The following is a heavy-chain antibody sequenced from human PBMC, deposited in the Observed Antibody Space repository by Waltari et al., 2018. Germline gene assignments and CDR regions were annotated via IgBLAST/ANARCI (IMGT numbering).Heavy chain of an antibody. D-gene: IGHD6-19*01. CDR3: AHRRLGQWLSFDF. CDR2: IYWDDEK. Sequence: QITLKESGPALVKPTQTLTLICTFSGFSLNSGGVGVGWIRQPPGEALEWLALIYWDDEKYYRPSLKSRLSITKDTTKNQVVLTMTDMDPVDTATYFCAHRRLGQWLSFDFWGPGILVAVSS. CDR1: GFSLNSGGVG. V-gene: IGHV2-5*02. J-gene: IGHJ4*02.